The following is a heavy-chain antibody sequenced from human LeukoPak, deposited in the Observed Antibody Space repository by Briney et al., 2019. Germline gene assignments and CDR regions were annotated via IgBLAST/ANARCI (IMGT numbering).Heavy chain of an antibody. V-gene: IGHV1-46*01. D-gene: IGHD3-16*01. CDR2: LNPSDGPT. CDR1: GYTFTMYY. Sequence: ASVKVSCKASGYTFTMYYIHWVRQAPGHGLEWMGLLNPSDGPTTYAQRFQGRVTMTRDMSTTTVYMDLRSLKSADTAVYFWSRDQRGGLCANLGGLFASYYTYYYMDVWGRGTTVTVSS. CDR3: SRDQRGGLCANLGGLFASYYTYYYMDV. J-gene: IGHJ6*03.